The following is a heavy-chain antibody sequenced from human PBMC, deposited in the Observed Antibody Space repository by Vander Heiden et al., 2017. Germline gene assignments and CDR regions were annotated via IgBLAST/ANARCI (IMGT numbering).Heavy chain of an antibody. V-gene: IGHV4-39*01. CDR3: ARQGVVPAAKGGFDY. Sequence: QLQLQESGPGLVKPSETLSLTCTVSGGPISSRSYYSGWIRPPPGKGLEWIGSIDYSGSTYYDPSLKSRGTISVDTSKNQFSLKLSSVTAADTAVYYCARQGVVPAAKGGFDYWGQGTLVTVSS. CDR1: GGPISSRSYY. D-gene: IGHD2-2*01. CDR2: IDYSGST. J-gene: IGHJ4*02.